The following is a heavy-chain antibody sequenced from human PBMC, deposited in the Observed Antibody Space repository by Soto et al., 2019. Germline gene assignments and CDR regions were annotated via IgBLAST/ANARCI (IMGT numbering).Heavy chain of an antibody. D-gene: IGHD2-15*01. CDR2: IHYSGTT. V-gene: IGHV4-31*03. Sequence: QVQLQESGPGLVKPSQTLSLTCTVSGASISSGNYHWTWVHQHPGKGLEWIGYIHYSGTTYYNPSLKSRVSISVDTSNNHFSLILSSVTAADTAVYYCARATTRYFDYWGQGTLVTVSS. CDR3: ARATTRYFDY. J-gene: IGHJ4*02. CDR1: GASISSGNYH.